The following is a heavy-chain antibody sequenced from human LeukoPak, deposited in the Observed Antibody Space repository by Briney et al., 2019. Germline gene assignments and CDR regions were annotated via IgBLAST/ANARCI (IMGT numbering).Heavy chain of an antibody. Sequence: GASVKVSCKASGYTFTSYGISWVRQAPGQGLEWMGWISAYNGNTNYAQKLQGRVTMTTDTSTSTAYMELSSPRSEDTAVYYCAAENRYCSGGSCYSDVYWGQGTLVTVSS. CDR2: ISAYNGNT. D-gene: IGHD2-15*01. J-gene: IGHJ4*02. V-gene: IGHV1-18*01. CDR1: GYTFTSYG. CDR3: AAENRYCSGGSCYSDVY.